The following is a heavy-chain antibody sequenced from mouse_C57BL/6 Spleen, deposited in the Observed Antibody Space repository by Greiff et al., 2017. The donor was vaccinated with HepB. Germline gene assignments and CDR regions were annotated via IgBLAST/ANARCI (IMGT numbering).Heavy chain of an antibody. CDR2: ISSGGSYT. D-gene: IGHD2-14*01. V-gene: IGHV5-6*01. CDR3: ARRSYDGSAMDY. CDR1: GFTFSSYG. Sequence: EVQVVESGGYLVKPGGSLKLSCAASGFTFSSYGMSWVRQTPDTRLEWVATISSGGSYTYYPDRVTVRFTISRDNDKDTLYLQLSSLKLEDAAMYYCARRSYDGSAMDYWGQGTSVTVSS. J-gene: IGHJ4*01.